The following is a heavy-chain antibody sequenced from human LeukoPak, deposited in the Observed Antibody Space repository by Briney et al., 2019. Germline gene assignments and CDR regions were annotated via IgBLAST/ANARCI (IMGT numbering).Heavy chain of an antibody. CDR1: GFTVSSIY. CDR2: IYSGGST. Sequence: GGSLRLSCAASGFTVSSIYMSWVPPAPGKGLEWVSVIYSGGSTYYAESVKGRFTISRDNSKNTQYLQMNSLRAEDTAVYYCADGYNYAPPLLWGQGTLVTVSS. V-gene: IGHV3-53*01. CDR3: ADGYNYAPPLL. J-gene: IGHJ4*02. D-gene: IGHD5-24*01.